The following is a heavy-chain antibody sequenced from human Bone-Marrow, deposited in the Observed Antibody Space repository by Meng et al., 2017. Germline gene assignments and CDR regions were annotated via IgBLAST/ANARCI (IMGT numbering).Heavy chain of an antibody. CDR2: FSGRGGST. V-gene: IGHV3-23*01. CDR1: GFTFTSYA. Sequence: GGSLRLSCAASGFTFTSYAMSWVRQAPGKGLEWVSTFSGRGGSTYYADSVKGRFTISRDNSKNTLSLQMNSLRAEDTAVYYCARDIWGYATSFDYWGQGTLVTVSS. CDR3: ARDIWGYATSFDY. D-gene: IGHD3-16*01. J-gene: IGHJ4*02.